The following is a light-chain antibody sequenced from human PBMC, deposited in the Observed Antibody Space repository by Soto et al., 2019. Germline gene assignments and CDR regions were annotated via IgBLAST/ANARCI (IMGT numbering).Light chain of an antibody. CDR3: QQSYSTPWT. V-gene: IGKV3-15*01. J-gene: IGKJ1*01. CDR2: GAS. CDR1: QRVSSN. Sequence: EIVMTQSPATLSVSPGERATLSCRASQRVSSNLAWYQQKPGQAPRLLLYGASTRATGVPARFSGSGSGTQFTLTISSLQSEDFAVYYCQQSYSTPWTFGQGTKVDIK.